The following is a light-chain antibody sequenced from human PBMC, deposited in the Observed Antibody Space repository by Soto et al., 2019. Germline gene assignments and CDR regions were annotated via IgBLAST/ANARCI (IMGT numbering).Light chain of an antibody. V-gene: IGLV1-44*01. J-gene: IGLJ1*01. CDR1: SSNIGSNT. CDR2: SND. Sequence: QSALSQPPSASGTPGQRVTISCSGSSSNIGSNTVSWYQQLPGTAPKLVIYSNDQRPSGVPDRFSGSKSGTSVSLAISGLQSEDEADYYCAAWDDSLNGQVFGTGTKVT. CDR3: AAWDDSLNGQV.